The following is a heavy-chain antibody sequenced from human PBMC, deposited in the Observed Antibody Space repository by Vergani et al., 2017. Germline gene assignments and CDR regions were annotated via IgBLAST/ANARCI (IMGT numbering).Heavy chain of an antibody. Sequence: QVQLQQWGAGLLKPSETLSLTCAVYGGSFSGYYWSWIRQPPGKGLEWIGDINHSGSTNYNPSRKSRVTISVDTSKNQLSLKLSSVTAADRAVYYCATDNWNDEGGFDYLGQGTLVTVSS. CDR3: ATDNWNDEGGFDY. CDR2: INHSGST. V-gene: IGHV4-34*01. J-gene: IGHJ4*02. D-gene: IGHD1-20*01. CDR1: GGSFSGYY.